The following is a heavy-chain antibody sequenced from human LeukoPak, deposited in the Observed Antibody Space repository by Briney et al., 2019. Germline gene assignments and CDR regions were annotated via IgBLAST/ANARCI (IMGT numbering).Heavy chain of an antibody. Sequence: SQTLSLTCAVSGGSISSGGYSWSWIRQPPGKGLEWIGEINHSGSTNYNPSLKSRVTISVDTSKNQFSLKLSSVTAADTAVYYCARGLSAIVHWGQGTQVTVSS. D-gene: IGHD2-21*02. J-gene: IGHJ4*02. CDR1: GGSISSGGYS. CDR3: ARGLSAIVH. CDR2: INHSGST. V-gene: IGHV4-30-2*01.